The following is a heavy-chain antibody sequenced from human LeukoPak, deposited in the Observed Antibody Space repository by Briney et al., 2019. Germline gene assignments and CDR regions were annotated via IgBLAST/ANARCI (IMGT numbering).Heavy chain of an antibody. CDR2: INLNSGGT. CDR1: GYTFTGYY. Sequence: GASVKVSCKASGYTFTGYYLNWVRQAPGQGLEWMGRINLNSGGTNYAQNFQGRVTMTRDTPISTAYMELNRLRFDDTAVYYCAREDFDYWGQGTLVTVSS. V-gene: IGHV1-2*06. J-gene: IGHJ4*02. CDR3: AREDFDY.